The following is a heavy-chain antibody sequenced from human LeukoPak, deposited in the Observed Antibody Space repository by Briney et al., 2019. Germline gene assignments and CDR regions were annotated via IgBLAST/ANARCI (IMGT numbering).Heavy chain of an antibody. D-gene: IGHD3-22*01. Sequence: GGSLRLSCAASGFTVSSNYMIWLRQAPGKGLEWFSVIYTGGTINYADSVKGRFTISRDNSKNTLYLQMNSLRAEDTAVYYCVRGPEYYYDSSSGNYWGQGTLVTVSS. J-gene: IGHJ4*02. V-gene: IGHV3-53*01. CDR2: IYTGGTI. CDR3: VRGPEYYYDSSSGNY. CDR1: GFTVSSNY.